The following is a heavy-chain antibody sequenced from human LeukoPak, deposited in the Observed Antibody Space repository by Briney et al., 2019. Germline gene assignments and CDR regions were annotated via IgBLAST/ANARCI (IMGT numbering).Heavy chain of an antibody. CDR2: INHDGGT. D-gene: IGHD5-24*01. V-gene: IGHV4-34*01. CDR1: GESLSGHY. Sequence: SETLSLTCAVYGESLSGHYWSWIRQTPGKGLEWIGEINHDGGTNYNPSLKSRVTISLDTSKNQFSLKLSSVTAADTAVYYCAREASMAPDYYYYMDVWGKGTTVTVSS. J-gene: IGHJ6*03. CDR3: AREASMAPDYYYYMDV.